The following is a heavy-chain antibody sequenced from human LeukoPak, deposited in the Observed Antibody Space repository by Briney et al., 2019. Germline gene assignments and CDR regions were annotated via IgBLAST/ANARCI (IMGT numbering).Heavy chain of an antibody. CDR3: ARSGLNYDFWSGYLLAAFDI. V-gene: IGHV4-59*01. Sequence: SETLSLTCTVSGGSISSYYWSWIRQPPGKGLEWIGYICYSGSTNYNPSLKSRVTISVDTSKNQFSLKLSSVTAADTAVYYCARSGLNYDFWSGYLLAAFDIWGQGTMVTVSS. J-gene: IGHJ3*02. D-gene: IGHD3-3*01. CDR1: GGSISSYY. CDR2: ICYSGST.